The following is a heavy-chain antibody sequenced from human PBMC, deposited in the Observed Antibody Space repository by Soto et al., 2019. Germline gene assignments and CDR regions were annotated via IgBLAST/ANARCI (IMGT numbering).Heavy chain of an antibody. CDR3: AREWGLLPYYVMNV. CDR2: ISYTGRT. V-gene: IGHV4-61*03. CDR1: GDSVTSGSYY. Sequence: PSETLSLTCIDSGDSVTSGSYYWTWLRQTPGKGLEWIGYISYTGRTKYNPSLQSRVTISVDTSKNDFSLNLSSVTAADTAVYFCAREWGLLPYYVMNVWGHGTAVTVSS. D-gene: IGHD7-27*01. J-gene: IGHJ6*02.